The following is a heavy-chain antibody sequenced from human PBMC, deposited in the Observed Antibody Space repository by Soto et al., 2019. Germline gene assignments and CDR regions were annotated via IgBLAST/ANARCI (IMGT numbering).Heavy chain of an antibody. D-gene: IGHD2-15*01. Sequence: PXGTLSLTCSVSFASFSSNSSHWGWIRQPPGKGLEWIGSISYTGTTYYSPSLKSRVTISADTSKKQFSLKLDSATAADTAVYYCARLVVVAPVANVWGQGTLVTVSS. J-gene: IGHJ4*02. CDR3: ARLVVVAPVANV. V-gene: IGHV4-39*01. CDR1: FASFSSNSSH. CDR2: ISYTGTT.